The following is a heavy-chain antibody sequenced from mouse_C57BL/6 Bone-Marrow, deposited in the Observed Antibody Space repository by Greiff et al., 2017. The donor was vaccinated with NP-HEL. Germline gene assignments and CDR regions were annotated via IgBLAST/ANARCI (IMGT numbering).Heavy chain of an antibody. CDR2: ISNFAYSI. V-gene: IGHV5-15*01. CDR3: ARHRTGNYFDY. CDR1: GFTFSDYG. Sequence: VQLKESGGGLVQPGGSLKLSCAASGFTFSDYGMAWVRQAPRKGPEWVALISNFAYSIYYADTVTGRFTISRENAKNTLYLEMSSLRSEDTAMYYCARHRTGNYFDYWGQGTTLTVSS. J-gene: IGHJ2*01.